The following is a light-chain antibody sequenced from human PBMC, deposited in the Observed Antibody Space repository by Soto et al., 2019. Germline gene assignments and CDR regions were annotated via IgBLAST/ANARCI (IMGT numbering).Light chain of an antibody. CDR1: QSVSSSY. CDR2: GVS. V-gene: IGKV3-20*01. Sequence: EIVLTQSPGTLSLSPGERATLSCRASQSVSSSYLAWYQHKPGQAPRLLIYGVSNRATGIPDRFSGSGSGTDFSLTISRLQPDDFAVYICQQYGSTPPTFGQGTKLEIK. CDR3: QQYGSTPPT. J-gene: IGKJ2*01.